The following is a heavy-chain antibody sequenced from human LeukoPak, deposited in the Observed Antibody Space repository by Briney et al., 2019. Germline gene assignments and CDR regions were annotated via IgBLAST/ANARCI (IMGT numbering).Heavy chain of an antibody. CDR3: AREGYCSSTSCARRYYYMDV. Sequence: GSSVKVSCXASGGTFSSYAISWVRQAPGQGLEWMGGIIPIFGTANYAQKFQGRVTITADESTSTAYMELGSLRSEDTAVYYCAREGYCSSTSCARRYYYMDVWGKGTTVTVSS. J-gene: IGHJ6*03. D-gene: IGHD2-2*01. V-gene: IGHV1-69*01. CDR2: IIPIFGTA. CDR1: GGTFSSYA.